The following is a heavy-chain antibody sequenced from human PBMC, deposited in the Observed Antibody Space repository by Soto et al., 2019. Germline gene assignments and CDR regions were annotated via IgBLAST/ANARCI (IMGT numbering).Heavy chain of an antibody. D-gene: IGHD5-12*01. Sequence: QVQLVQSGAEVKKPGASVKVSCKASGYTFTSYDINWVRQATGQGLEWMGWMNPNSGNTGYAQKFQGRVTMTRNTXTXTXNREQRRLSSEDTAVQYCARDGAAPPATYDAYRMDHRGQAPTVTVSS. CDR1: GYTFTSYD. CDR2: MNPNSGNT. V-gene: IGHV1-8*01. CDR3: ARDGAAPPATYDAYRMDH. J-gene: IGHJ6*02.